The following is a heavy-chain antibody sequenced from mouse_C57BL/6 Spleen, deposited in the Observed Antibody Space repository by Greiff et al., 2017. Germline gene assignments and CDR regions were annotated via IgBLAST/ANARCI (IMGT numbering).Heavy chain of an antibody. CDR3: AKTDYYGSSEGFAY. Sequence: VKLQQSGPGLVQPSQSLSITCTVSGFSLTSYGVHWVRQSPGKGLEWLGVIWRGGSTDYNAAFMSRLSITKDNSKSQVFFKMNSLQADDTAIYYCAKTDYYGSSEGFAYWGQGTLVTVSA. V-gene: IGHV2-5*01. CDR1: GFSLTSYG. D-gene: IGHD1-1*01. J-gene: IGHJ3*01. CDR2: IWRGGST.